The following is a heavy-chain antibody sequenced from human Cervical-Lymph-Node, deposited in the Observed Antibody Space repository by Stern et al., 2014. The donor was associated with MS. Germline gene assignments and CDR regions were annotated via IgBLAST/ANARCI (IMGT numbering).Heavy chain of an antibody. V-gene: IGHV3-33*01. CDR2: IWYDGSNK. CDR3: ARVTYDSSGYYDY. D-gene: IGHD3-22*01. J-gene: IGHJ4*02. CDR1: GFTFSNYG. Sequence: VQLVESGGGVVQPGRSLRLSCAASGFTFSNYGMHWVRQAPGQGLEWVAVIWYDGSNKYYADSVKGRFTISRDNSKNTLYLQMNSLRAEDTAVYYCARVTYDSSGYYDYWGQGTLVTVSS.